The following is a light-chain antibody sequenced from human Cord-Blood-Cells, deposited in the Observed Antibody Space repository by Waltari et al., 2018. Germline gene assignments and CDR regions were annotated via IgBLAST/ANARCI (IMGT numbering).Light chain of an antibody. Sequence: QSALTQPASVSGSPGQSITISCTGTSSDVGVYNSVSWYQQHPGKAPNLMIYDVSNRPSGVSNRFSGSKSGNTASLTISGLQAEDEADYYCSSYTSSSTVVFGGGTKLTVL. J-gene: IGLJ2*01. CDR2: DVS. CDR1: SSDVGVYNS. V-gene: IGLV2-14*01. CDR3: SSYTSSSTVV.